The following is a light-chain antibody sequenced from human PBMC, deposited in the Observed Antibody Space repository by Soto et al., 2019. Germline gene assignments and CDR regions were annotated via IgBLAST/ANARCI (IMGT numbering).Light chain of an antibody. J-gene: IGLJ1*01. CDR1: SSNIGNNY. CDR2: DNN. Sequence: QSVLTQPPSVSAAPGQKVTISCSGSSSNIGNNYVSWYQQLPGTAPKLLIYDNNKRPSGIPDRFSGSKSGTSATLGITGLQTGDEADYYCGTWDSSLSVLYVSGTGTKLTVL. V-gene: IGLV1-51*01. CDR3: GTWDSSLSVLYV.